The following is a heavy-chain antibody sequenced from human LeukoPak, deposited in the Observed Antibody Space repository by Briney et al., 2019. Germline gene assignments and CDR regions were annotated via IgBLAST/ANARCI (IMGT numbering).Heavy chain of an antibody. Sequence: SETLSLTCAVSGGSISSSNWWSWVRQPPGKGLEWIGEIYHSGSTNYNPSLKSRVTISVDKSKNQFSLKLSSVTAADTAVYYCARVFRGRYHYGSGSHPCPYCFDYWGQGTLVTVSS. J-gene: IGHJ4*02. CDR2: IYHSGST. CDR3: ARVFRGRYHYGSGSHPCPYCFDY. D-gene: IGHD3-10*01. V-gene: IGHV4-4*02. CDR1: GGSISSSNW.